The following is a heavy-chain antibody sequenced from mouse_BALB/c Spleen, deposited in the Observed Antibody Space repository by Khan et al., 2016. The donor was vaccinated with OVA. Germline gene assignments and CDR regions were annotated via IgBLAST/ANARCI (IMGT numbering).Heavy chain of an antibody. D-gene: IGHD1-2*01. CDR1: GYTFTDYI. J-gene: IGHJ3*01. CDR3: ARSGYGSFAY. CDR2: IYPNNGDT. Sequence: VQLQQSGPELVKPGASVKISCRASGYTFTDYIMDWVKQSHGKSLEWIGYIYPNNGDTGYNQKFKTKATLTVDISSSKAYMELRSLTSEDPAVYYCARSGYGSFAYWGQRTLVTVSA. V-gene: IGHV1S29*02.